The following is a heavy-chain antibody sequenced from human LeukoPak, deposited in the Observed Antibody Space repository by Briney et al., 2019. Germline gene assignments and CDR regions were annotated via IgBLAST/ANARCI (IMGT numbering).Heavy chain of an antibody. CDR2: IGTSASTI. V-gene: IGHV3-11*01. CDR1: GFNFSDSY. D-gene: IGHD6-19*01. Sequence: GGSLRLSCAASGFNFSDSYMTWTRQAPGKGLEWVSYIGTSASTIYYADSVKGRFTISRDNAKNSLYLQMNSLRAEDTAMYYCARGYSSAPDSWGQGTLVTVSS. CDR3: ARGYSSAPDS. J-gene: IGHJ5*01.